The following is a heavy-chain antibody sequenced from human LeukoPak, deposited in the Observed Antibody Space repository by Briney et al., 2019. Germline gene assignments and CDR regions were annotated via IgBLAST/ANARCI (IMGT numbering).Heavy chain of an antibody. J-gene: IGHJ6*04. CDR2: IKQDGREK. V-gene: IGHV3-7*01. D-gene: IGHD3-10*02. CDR3: AELGITMIGGV. CDR1: GFTSSSYW. Sequence: GGSLRLSCAASGFTSSSYWMSWVRQAPGKGLEWVAYIKQDGREKDYVDSVKGRFTISRDNAKDSLYLQMNSLRAEDTAVYYCAELGITMIGGVWGKGTTVTISS.